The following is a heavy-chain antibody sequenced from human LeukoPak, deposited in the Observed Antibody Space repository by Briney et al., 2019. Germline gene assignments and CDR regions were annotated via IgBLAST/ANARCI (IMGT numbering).Heavy chain of an antibody. CDR2: IYSGGST. J-gene: IGHJ4*02. V-gene: IGHV3-53*01. Sequence: PGGSLRLSCAASGFTVSSNYVSWVRQAPGKGLECVSVIYSGGSTYYADSVKGRFTISRDNSKNTLYLQMNSLRAEDTAVYYCARALVGSGYYYSSDYWGQGTLVTVSS. D-gene: IGHD3-22*01. CDR3: ARALVGSGYYYSSDY. CDR1: GFTVSSNY.